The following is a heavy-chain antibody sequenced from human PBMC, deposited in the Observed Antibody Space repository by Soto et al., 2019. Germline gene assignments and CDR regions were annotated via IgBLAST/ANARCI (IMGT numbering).Heavy chain of an antibody. Sequence: ASVKVSCKASGYTFTSYYMHWVRQAPGQGLEWMGIINPSGGSTSYAQKFQGRVTMTRDTSTSTVYMELSSLRSEDTAVYYCARDPTPGTAMVLGWFDPWGQGTLVTVSS. V-gene: IGHV1-46*01. J-gene: IGHJ5*02. CDR2: INPSGGST. CDR3: ARDPTPGTAMVLGWFDP. D-gene: IGHD5-18*01. CDR1: GYTFTSYY.